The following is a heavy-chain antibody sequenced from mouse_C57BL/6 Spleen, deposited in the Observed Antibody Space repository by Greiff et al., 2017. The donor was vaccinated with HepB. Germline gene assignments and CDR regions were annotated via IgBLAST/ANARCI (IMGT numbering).Heavy chain of an antibody. CDR3: AMGLPFAY. V-gene: IGHV1-50*01. CDR1: GYTFTSYW. J-gene: IGHJ3*01. Sequence: VQLQQSGAELVKPGASVKLSCKASGYTFTSYWMQWVKQRPGQGLEWIGEIDPSDSYTNYNQKFKGKATLTVDTSSSTAYMQLSSLTSEDSAVYYCAMGLPFAYWGQGTLVTVSA. CDR2: IDPSDSYT. D-gene: IGHD2-2*01.